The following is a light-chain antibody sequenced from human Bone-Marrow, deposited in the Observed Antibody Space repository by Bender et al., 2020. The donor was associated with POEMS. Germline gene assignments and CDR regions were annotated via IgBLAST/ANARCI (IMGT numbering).Light chain of an antibody. CDR3: VAWDASLNGWV. J-gene: IGLJ3*02. V-gene: IGLV1-50*01. CDR2: GNN. Sequence: QSALTQPASVSGSPGQSITISCTGTTGYDVHWYQQLPGTAPKLLIYGNNNRPSGVPDRFSGSKSGTSASLAITGLQSDDEAIYFCVAWDASLNGWVFGGGTKLTVL. CDR1: TGYD.